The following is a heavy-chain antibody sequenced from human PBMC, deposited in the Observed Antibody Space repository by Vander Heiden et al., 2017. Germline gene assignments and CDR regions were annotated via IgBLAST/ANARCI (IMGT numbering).Heavy chain of an antibody. CDR3: ARLGSGSYSTFDY. Sequence: QVQLVESGGGVVQPGRSLRLSCAASGFTFSSYAMHWVRQAPGKGLEWVAVISYDGSNKYYADSVKGRFTISRDNSKNTLYLQMNSLRAEDTAVYYCARLGSGSYSTFDYWGQGTLVTVSS. CDR2: ISYDGSNK. CDR1: GFTFSSYA. D-gene: IGHD3-10*01. J-gene: IGHJ4*02. V-gene: IGHV3-30*01.